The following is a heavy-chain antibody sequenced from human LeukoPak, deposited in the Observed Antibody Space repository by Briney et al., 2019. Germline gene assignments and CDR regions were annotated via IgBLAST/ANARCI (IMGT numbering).Heavy chain of an antibody. CDR3: AIGAVAGTEGFDY. CDR1: GGSFSGYY. CDR2: INHSGST. V-gene: IGHV4-34*01. D-gene: IGHD6-19*01. Sequence: SETLSLTCAVYGGSFSGYYWSWIRQPPGKGLEWIGEINHSGSTNYNPSLKSRVTISVDTSKNQFSLKLSSVTAADTAVYYCAIGAVAGTEGFDYWGQGTLVTVSS. J-gene: IGHJ4*02.